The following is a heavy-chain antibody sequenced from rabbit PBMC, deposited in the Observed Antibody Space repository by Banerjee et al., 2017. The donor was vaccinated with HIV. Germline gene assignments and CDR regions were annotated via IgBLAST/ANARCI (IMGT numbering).Heavy chain of an antibody. V-gene: IGHV1S40*01. CDR1: GFSFSSSYN. CDR3: ASLYVSSGWGPYYFNL. J-gene: IGHJ4*01. CDR2: ISYDGST. Sequence: QSLEESGGDLVKPGASLTLTCTASGFSFSSSYNMCWVRQAPGKGLEYIGYISYDGSTYYASWVNGRFSISRENTQNTLYLQLNSLTAADTATYFCASLYVSSGWGPYYFNLWGPGTLVTVS. D-gene: IGHD4-1*01.